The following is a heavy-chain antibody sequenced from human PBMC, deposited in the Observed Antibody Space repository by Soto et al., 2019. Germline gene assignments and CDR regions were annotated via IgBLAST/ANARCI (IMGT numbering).Heavy chain of an antibody. J-gene: IGHJ4*02. CDR3: ARESSSWFEY. V-gene: IGHV1-8*01. D-gene: IGHD6-13*01. CDR1: GSTFTSYD. Sequence: ASLKVSCKSSGSTFTSYDISGVRQATGQGLELMGWMNPNSGNTGYAQKFQGRVTMTRNTSISTAYMELSSLRSEDTAVYYCARESSSWFEYWGQGTLVTVSS. CDR2: MNPNSGNT.